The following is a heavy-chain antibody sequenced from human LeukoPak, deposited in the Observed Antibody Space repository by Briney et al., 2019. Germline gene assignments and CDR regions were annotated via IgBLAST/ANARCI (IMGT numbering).Heavy chain of an antibody. CDR2: IYYSGST. CDR1: GGSISSSSYY. D-gene: IGHD3-22*01. Sequence: PSETLSLTCTVSGGSISSSSYYWGWIRQPPGKGLEWIGSIYYSGSTYYNPSLKSRVTISVDKSKNQFSLKLSSVTAADTAVYYCARDTYYYDSSGYYYVRGSFDYWGQGTLVTVSS. V-gene: IGHV4-39*07. CDR3: ARDTYYYDSSGYYYVRGSFDY. J-gene: IGHJ4*02.